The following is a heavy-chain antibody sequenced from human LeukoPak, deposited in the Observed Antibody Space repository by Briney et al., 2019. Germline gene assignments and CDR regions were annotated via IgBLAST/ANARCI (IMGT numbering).Heavy chain of an antibody. CDR1: GGTFSSYA. Sequence: SVKVSCTASGGTFSSYAISWVRQAPGQGLEWMGRIIPIFGIANYAQKFQGRVTITADKSTSTAYMELSSLRSEDTAVYYCARDDGAAAGPSDYWGQGTLVTVSS. CDR3: ARDDGAAAGPSDY. D-gene: IGHD6-13*01. J-gene: IGHJ4*02. CDR2: IIPIFGIA. V-gene: IGHV1-69*04.